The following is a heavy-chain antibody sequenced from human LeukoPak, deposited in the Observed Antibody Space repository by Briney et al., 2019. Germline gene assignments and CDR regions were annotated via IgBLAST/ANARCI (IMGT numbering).Heavy chain of an antibody. CDR3: ARHGSGGSGSYYDMSTNFDY. Sequence: SETLSLTCTVSGGSISSCYWSWIRQPPGKGLEWIGYIYYSGSTNYNPSLKSRVTISVDTSKNQFSLKLSSVTAADTAVYYCARHGSGGSGSYYDMSTNFDYWGQGTLVTVSS. D-gene: IGHD3-10*01. CDR2: IYYSGST. J-gene: IGHJ4*02. CDR1: GGSISSCY. V-gene: IGHV4-59*08.